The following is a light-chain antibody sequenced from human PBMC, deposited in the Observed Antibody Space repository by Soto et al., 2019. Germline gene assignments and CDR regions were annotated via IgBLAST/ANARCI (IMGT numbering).Light chain of an antibody. CDR3: AGWDDSLNGVV. CDR2: SNN. Sequence: QAVVTQPPSASGTPGQRVTISCSGSSSNIGSNTVNWYQQLPGTAPKLLIYSNNQRPSGVTDRFSGSKSGTAASLAISGLQSEDDADYYCAGWDDSLNGVVFGGGTKLTVL. CDR1: SSNIGSNT. V-gene: IGLV1-44*01. J-gene: IGLJ2*01.